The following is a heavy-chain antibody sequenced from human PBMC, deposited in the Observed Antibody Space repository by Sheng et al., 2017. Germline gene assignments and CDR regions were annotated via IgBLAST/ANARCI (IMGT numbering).Heavy chain of an antibody. Sequence: QVQLVQSGAEVKKPGSSVKVSCKASGGTFSSYTISWVRQAPGQGLEWMGRIIPILGIANYAQKFQGRVTITADKSTSTAYMELSSLRSEDTAVYYCARERYYDILTGYYKNYYYMDVWGKGTTVTVSS. CDR1: GGTFSSYT. J-gene: IGHJ6*03. CDR2: IIPILGIA. CDR3: ARERYYDILTGYYKNYYYMDV. D-gene: IGHD3-9*01. V-gene: IGHV1-69*08.